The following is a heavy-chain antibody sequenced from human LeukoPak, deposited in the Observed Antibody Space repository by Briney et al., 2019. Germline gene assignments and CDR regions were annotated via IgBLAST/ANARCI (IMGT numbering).Heavy chain of an antibody. CDR1: GGSISSSSYY. CDR2: IYYSGST. J-gene: IGHJ5*02. D-gene: IGHD3-10*01. Sequence: SETLSLTCTVSGGSISSSSYYWGWIRQPPGKGLEWIGSIYYSGSTYYNPSLKSRVTISVDTSKNQFSLKLSSVTAADTAVYYCARNWWLGELLYRFDPWGQGTLVTVSS. CDR3: ARNWWLGELLYRFDP. V-gene: IGHV4-39*01.